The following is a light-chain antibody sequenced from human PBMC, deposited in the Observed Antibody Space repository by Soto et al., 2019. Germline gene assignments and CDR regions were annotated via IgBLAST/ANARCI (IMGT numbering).Light chain of an antibody. CDR1: SSNTGAGYD. J-gene: IGLJ2*01. V-gene: IGLV1-40*01. CDR3: QSYDISLSGSV. CDR2: GNN. Sequence: QSVLTQPPSVSGAPGQRVTISCTGSSSNTGAGYDVHWYQQLPGTAPKLLIYGNNNRPSGVPVRFSGSKSGTSASLAITGLQAEDEADYYCQSYDISLSGSVFGGGTKVTVL.